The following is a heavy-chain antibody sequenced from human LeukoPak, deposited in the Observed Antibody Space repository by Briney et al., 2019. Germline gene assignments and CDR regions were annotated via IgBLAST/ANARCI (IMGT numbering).Heavy chain of an antibody. Sequence: SETLSLTCAVYGGSFSGYYWSWIRQPPGKGLEWIGYIYYSGSTNYNPSLKSRATISVDTSKNQFSLKLSSVTAADTAVYYCARVTTYNDYVWGSYRYAFDIWGQGTMVTVSS. V-gene: IGHV4-59*01. CDR2: IYYSGST. J-gene: IGHJ3*02. CDR3: ARVTTYNDYVWGSYRYAFDI. CDR1: GGSFSGYY. D-gene: IGHD3-16*02.